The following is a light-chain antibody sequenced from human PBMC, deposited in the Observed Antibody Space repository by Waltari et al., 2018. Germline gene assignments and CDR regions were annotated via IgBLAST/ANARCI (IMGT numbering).Light chain of an antibody. V-gene: IGKV3-20*01. CDR2: HAS. Sequence: CRASQSISQYLAWYQQKPGQAPRLLIYHASSRAAGIPDRFSGSGSGTDFSLSISRLEPEDFAVYYCQHYESLPVTFGQGTKVEIK. CDR1: QSISQY. CDR3: QHYESLPVT. J-gene: IGKJ1*01.